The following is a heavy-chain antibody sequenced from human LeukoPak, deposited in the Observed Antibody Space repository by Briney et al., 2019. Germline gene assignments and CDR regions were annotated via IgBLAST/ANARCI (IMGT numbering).Heavy chain of an antibody. J-gene: IGHJ4*02. V-gene: IGHV3-23*01. CDR3: AGDRNSDWYSPLDY. D-gene: IGHD6-19*01. Sequence: GGSLRLSCVASGFTFTKCAMSWIRQAPGQGLEWVAIITATGDTAYYADSVKGRFTISRDNSRNTVYMQMDSLRAEDTAIYYCAGDRNSDWYSPLDYWGQGSQVTVSP. CDR2: ITATGDTA. CDR1: GFTFTKCA.